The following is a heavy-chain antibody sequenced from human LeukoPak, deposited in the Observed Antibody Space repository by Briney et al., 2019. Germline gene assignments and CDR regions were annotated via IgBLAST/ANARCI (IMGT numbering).Heavy chain of an antibody. J-gene: IGHJ6*02. D-gene: IGHD5-12*01. CDR2: INYSGST. CDR1: GGSISSYY. CDR3: ARGESKRYSGYDYYVTDV. Sequence: KTSETLSLTCTVSGGSISSYYWSWIRQPPGKGLEWIGYINYSGSTNYNPSLKRRVTISVDTSKNQFSLKVSSVTAADTAVYYCARGESKRYSGYDYYVTDVWGQGTTVTVSS. V-gene: IGHV4-59*01.